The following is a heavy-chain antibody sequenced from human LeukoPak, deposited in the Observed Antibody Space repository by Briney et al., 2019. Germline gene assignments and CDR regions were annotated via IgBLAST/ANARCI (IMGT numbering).Heavy chain of an antibody. Sequence: PSETLSLTCTVSGGSISSGSYYWSWIRQPAGKGLEWIGRMSTSGTTDYNPSLESRVTISLDTSKNQFSLRLSSLTAADTAVYYCARGSTIAALEYWGQGTLVTVSS. CDR3: ARGSTIAALEY. J-gene: IGHJ4*02. D-gene: IGHD6-13*01. CDR1: GGSISSGSYY. CDR2: MSTSGTT. V-gene: IGHV4-61*02.